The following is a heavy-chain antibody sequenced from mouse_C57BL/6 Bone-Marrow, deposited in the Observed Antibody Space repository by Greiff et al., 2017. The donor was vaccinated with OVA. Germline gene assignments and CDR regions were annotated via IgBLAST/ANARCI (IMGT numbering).Heavy chain of an antibody. CDR3: ARERLHAMDY. CDR1: GFTFSSYG. Sequence: EVQLQESGGDLVKPGGSLKLSCAASGFTFSSYGMSWVRQTPDKRLEWVATISSGGSYTYYPDSVKGRFTISRDNAKNTLYLQMSSLKSEDTAMYYCARERLHAMDYWGQGTSVTVSS. J-gene: IGHJ4*01. V-gene: IGHV5-6*01. CDR2: ISSGGSYT.